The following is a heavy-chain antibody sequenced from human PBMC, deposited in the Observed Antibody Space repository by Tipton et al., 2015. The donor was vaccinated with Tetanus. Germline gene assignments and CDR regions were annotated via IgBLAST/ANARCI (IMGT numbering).Heavy chain of an antibody. Sequence: TLSLTCAVSGGSISSNYWWSWVRQSPGTGLEWIGEISHNGSTNYNPSLKSRVSMSVDTSRNQFSLNLTSVTAADTAVYYCARDQGGGRVVRLNWLDPWGQGTLVTVSS. CDR1: GGSISSNYW. CDR3: ARDQGGGRVVRLNWLDP. J-gene: IGHJ5*02. CDR2: ISHNGST. D-gene: IGHD6-6*01. V-gene: IGHV4-4*02.